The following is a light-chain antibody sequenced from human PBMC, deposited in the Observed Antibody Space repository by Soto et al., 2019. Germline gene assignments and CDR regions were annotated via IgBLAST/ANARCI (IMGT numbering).Light chain of an antibody. J-gene: IGKJ3*01. CDR3: QPRQPYRASPLLH. CDR2: GAS. Sequence: EIVLTLSPVTLSLAAGERATLSCRASQIVSRGYLAWYQQKPGQAPGLLIYGASSRATGIPDRFSGSGSGTDFTHPIITIQPPYFQLSHRQPRQPYRASPLLHFGAGPSVDS. CDR1: QIVSRGY. V-gene: IGKV3-20*01.